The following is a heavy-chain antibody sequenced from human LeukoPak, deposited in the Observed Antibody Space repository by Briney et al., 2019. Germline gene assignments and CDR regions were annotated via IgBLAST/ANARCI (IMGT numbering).Heavy chain of an antibody. Sequence: SETLSLTCGVFGGSFSGNYWSWIRRPPGKGLEWIGEINHSGKTNYNSSLKSRVTISADASRNQFSLRLSSLTAADTAVYYCARGSGDYENYAFDIWGQGTMVTVSS. CDR3: ARGSGDYENYAFDI. CDR2: INHSGKT. CDR1: GGSFSGNY. V-gene: IGHV4-34*01. D-gene: IGHD4-17*01. J-gene: IGHJ3*02.